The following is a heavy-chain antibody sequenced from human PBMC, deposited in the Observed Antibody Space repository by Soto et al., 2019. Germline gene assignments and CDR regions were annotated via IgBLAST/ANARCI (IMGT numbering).Heavy chain of an antibody. CDR1: GGSFSGYY. V-gene: IGHV4-34*01. CDR2: IDHSGYT. D-gene: IGHD3-3*01. Sequence: QVQLQQWGAGLLKPSETLSLTCAVYGGSFSGYYWNWIRQPPGKGLEWIGEIDHSGYTNYNPSLNSRVTISVDPSKNQFSLRLTSVTAADTAVYYCARVRDWFDPWGQGTLVTVSS. CDR3: ARVRDWFDP. J-gene: IGHJ5*02.